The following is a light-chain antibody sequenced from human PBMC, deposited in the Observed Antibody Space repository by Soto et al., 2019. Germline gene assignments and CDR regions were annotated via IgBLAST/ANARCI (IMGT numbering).Light chain of an antibody. V-gene: IGLV2-14*01. CDR1: SSDIGASNF. Sequence: QSVRTQPPSVSGSPGQSITVSCTGTSSDIGASNFVSWYQHLPGRAPKVIIFEATNRPSGVSDRFSGSKAGTTASLTISGLQADDEGEYFCISYKTDDTFVFGTGTKVTVL. J-gene: IGLJ1*01. CDR2: EAT. CDR3: ISYKTDDTFV.